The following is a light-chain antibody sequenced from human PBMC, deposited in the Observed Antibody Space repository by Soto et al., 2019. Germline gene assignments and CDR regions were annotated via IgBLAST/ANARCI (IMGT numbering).Light chain of an antibody. CDR3: CSHTSSSTLHV. V-gene: IGLV2-14*01. CDR2: DVS. CDR1: SSDVGGYNY. Sequence: QSALTQPASVSGSPGQSITISCTGTSSDVGGYNYVSWYQQHPGKAPKLMIYDVSNRPSGISNRFSGSKSGNTASLTISGLQAEDEADYYCCSHTSSSTLHVFGTGTKVTVL. J-gene: IGLJ1*01.